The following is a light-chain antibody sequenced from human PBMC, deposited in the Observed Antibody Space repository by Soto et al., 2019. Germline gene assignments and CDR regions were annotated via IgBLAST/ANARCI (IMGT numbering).Light chain of an antibody. J-gene: IGLJ3*02. CDR2: DNN. CDR3: ATWDSALGAGV. Sequence: QSVLTQPPSMSAAPGQMVAISCSGTSSNIGDNSVSWYQHFPGTAPKVLIYDNNRRPSGIPDRFSGSKSGTSATLTIIGPQTGDEADYYCATWDSALGAGVFGGGTKLTVL. V-gene: IGLV1-51*01. CDR1: SSNIGDNS.